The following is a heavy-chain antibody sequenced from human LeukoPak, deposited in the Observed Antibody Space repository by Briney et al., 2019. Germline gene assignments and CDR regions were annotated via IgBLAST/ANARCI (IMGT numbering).Heavy chain of an antibody. CDR2: IYYSGST. Sequence: SETLSLTCTVSGGSISSYYWSWIRQPPGKGLQWLGYIYYSGSTNYNPSLKSRATISVDTSKNQLSLKLSSVTAADTAVYYCARQGSLGTSGYNYWGQGTLVTVSS. V-gene: IGHV4-59*08. CDR3: ARQGSLGTSGYNY. J-gene: IGHJ4*02. CDR1: GGSISSYY. D-gene: IGHD3-22*01.